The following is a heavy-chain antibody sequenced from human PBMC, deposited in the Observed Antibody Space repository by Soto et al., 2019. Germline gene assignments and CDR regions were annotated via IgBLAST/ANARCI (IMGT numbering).Heavy chain of an antibody. CDR3: ARAEGVEVAETTVYHYYGMDV. V-gene: IGHV1-69*01. Sequence: QVQLVQSGAEVKKPGSSVKVSCKASGGTFWKYAVSWVRQAPGQGLEWMGGIIPISGTATYAQKFQGRLTIFADESTTTGYMEPRSLRSEDTAVYYCARAEGVEVAETTVYHYYGMDVWGQGTTVTVSS. D-gene: IGHD2-15*01. CDR1: GGTFWKYA. J-gene: IGHJ6*02. CDR2: IIPISGTA.